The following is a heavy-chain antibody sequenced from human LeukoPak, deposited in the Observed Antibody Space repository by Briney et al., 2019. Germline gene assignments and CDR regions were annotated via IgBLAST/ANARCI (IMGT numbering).Heavy chain of an antibody. D-gene: IGHD6-13*01. CDR3: AKAIAATGRWWIFDY. CDR1: GGSISSYY. V-gene: IGHV4-59*01. CDR2: IYYSGST. J-gene: IGHJ4*02. Sequence: SETLSLTCTVSGGSISSYYWSWIRQPPGKGLEWIGYIYYSGSTNYNPSLKSRVTISVDTSKNQFSLKLSSVTAADTAVYYCAKAIAATGRWWIFDYWGQGTLVTVSS.